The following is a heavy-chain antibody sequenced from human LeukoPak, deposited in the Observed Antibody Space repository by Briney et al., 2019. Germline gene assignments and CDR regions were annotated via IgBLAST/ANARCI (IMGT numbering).Heavy chain of an antibody. D-gene: IGHD6-13*01. CDR3: AKSSFRGAIAAAGVDY. J-gene: IGHJ4*02. Sequence: SLKISCKASGYRFTTNWIGWVRQMPGQGLEWMGIIFPGDSDTRYSPSFQGQVTISADKSISTAYLQWRSLKASDTAIYYCAKSSFRGAIAAAGVDYWGQGTLVTVSS. CDR1: GYRFTTNW. V-gene: IGHV5-51*01. CDR2: IFPGDSDT.